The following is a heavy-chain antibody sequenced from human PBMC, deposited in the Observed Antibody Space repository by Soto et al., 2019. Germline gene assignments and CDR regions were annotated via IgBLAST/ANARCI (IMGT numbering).Heavy chain of an antibody. Sequence: QITLKESGPTLVKSTQTLTLTCNFSGFSLTTTEVAVGWIRQPPGKTLEWLALVYWDDDKRYSPSLRSRLSIAKDTARNQVVLTMTNVDPVDTATYFCAHRRVRGYDFVFDHWGQGTLVTVSS. J-gene: IGHJ4*02. CDR1: GFSLTTTEVA. CDR3: AHRRVRGYDFVFDH. CDR2: VYWDDDK. D-gene: IGHD5-12*01. V-gene: IGHV2-5*02.